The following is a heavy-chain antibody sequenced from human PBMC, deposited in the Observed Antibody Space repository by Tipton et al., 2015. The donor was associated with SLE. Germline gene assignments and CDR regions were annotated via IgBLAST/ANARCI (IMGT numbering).Heavy chain of an antibody. CDR2: ISSSSSYI. Sequence: SLRLSCAASGFTFSSYTMNWVRQAPGKGLEWVSSISSSSSYIYYADSVKGRFTISRDNAKNSLYLQMNSLRAEDTAVYYCVSPYYDFWSGYYTRRDYWGQGTLVTVSS. CDR3: VSPYYDFWSGYYTRRDY. V-gene: IGHV3-21*03. D-gene: IGHD3-3*01. J-gene: IGHJ4*02. CDR1: GFTFSSYT.